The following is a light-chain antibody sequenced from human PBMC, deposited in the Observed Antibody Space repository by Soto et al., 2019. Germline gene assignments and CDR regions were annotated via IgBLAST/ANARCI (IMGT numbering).Light chain of an antibody. Sequence: TQSPGPLSLSPGESATLSCRASQALSNYLAWYQQKPGKGPKLLIYAASTLQSGVPSRFSGSGSGTDFTLTISSLQPEDVATYYWQKYNSAPSWTFGQGTKV. CDR3: QKYNSAPSWT. V-gene: IGKV1-27*01. J-gene: IGKJ1*01. CDR2: AAS. CDR1: QALSNY.